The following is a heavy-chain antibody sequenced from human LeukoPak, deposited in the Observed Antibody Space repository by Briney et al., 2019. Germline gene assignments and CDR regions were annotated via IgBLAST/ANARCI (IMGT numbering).Heavy chain of an antibody. J-gene: IGHJ4*02. CDR3: AREGTSSGWYPFDY. Sequence: GGSLRLSCAASGFTVSSNYMSWVRQAPGKGLEWVSVIYSGGSTYYADSVKGRFTISRDNSKNTLFLQMYSLRAEDTAVYYCAREGTSSGWYPFDYWGQGTLVTVSS. CDR1: GFTVSSNY. D-gene: IGHD6-19*01. CDR2: IYSGGST. V-gene: IGHV3-53*01.